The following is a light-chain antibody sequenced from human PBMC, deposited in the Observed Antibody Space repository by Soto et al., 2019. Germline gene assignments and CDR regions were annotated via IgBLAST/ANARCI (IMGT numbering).Light chain of an antibody. V-gene: IGKV3-11*01. CDR2: GAS. Sequence: EIVLTQSPATLSLSPGDRAALSCEASQSVHNFLAWYQQKPGQAPRLLIYGASTRAAGIPARFSGSGSGTDFTLTIRSLEPEDFAVYYCQQRSNWPPITFGQGTRLEI. CDR3: QQRSNWPPIT. J-gene: IGKJ5*01. CDR1: QSVHNF.